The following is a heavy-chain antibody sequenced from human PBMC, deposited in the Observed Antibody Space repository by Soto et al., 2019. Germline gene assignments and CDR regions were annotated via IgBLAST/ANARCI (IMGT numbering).Heavy chain of an antibody. Sequence: EVQLVESGGGLVKPGGSLRLSCAASGFTFTSACMSWVRQAPGKGLEWVGRIKSTTDRGTADYTTPVKGTITISRDDSENSLYRQVNRVVTEDTAVYYCPTWDLGLSGAFDLWGRGTMVTVSS. CDR2: IKSTTDRGTA. D-gene: IGHD3-16*01. J-gene: IGHJ3*01. CDR1: GFTFTSAC. CDR3: PTWDLGLSGAFDL. V-gene: IGHV3-15*01.